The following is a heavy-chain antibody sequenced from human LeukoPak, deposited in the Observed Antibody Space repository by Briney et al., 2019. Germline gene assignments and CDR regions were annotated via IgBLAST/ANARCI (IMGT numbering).Heavy chain of an antibody. Sequence: PGGSLRLSCAASGFTFSTYSLSWVRQAPGKGLKWISYIDSRSRAIYYADSVKGRFTISRDNAKNSLYLQMNSLRDEDTAVYFCAGGDGWFGELLSFDYWGQGTLVTVSS. D-gene: IGHD3-10*01. CDR3: AGGDGWFGELLSFDY. CDR2: IDSRSRAI. CDR1: GFTFSTYS. J-gene: IGHJ4*02. V-gene: IGHV3-48*02.